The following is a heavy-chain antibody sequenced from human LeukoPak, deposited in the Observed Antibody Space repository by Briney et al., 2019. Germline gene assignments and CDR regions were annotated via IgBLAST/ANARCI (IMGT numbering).Heavy chain of an antibody. J-gene: IGHJ4*02. CDR1: GGSISSYY. Sequence: SETLSLTCTVSGGSISSYYWSWIRQPPGKGLEWIGYIYYSGSTNYNPSLKSRVTISVDTSKNQFSLKLSSVTAADTAVYYCARLGDILTGYAIDYWGQGTLVTVSS. D-gene: IGHD3-9*01. CDR3: ARLGDILTGYAIDY. V-gene: IGHV4-59*08. CDR2: IYYSGST.